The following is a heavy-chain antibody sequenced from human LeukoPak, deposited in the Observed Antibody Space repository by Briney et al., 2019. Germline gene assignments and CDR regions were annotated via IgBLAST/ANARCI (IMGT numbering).Heavy chain of an antibody. D-gene: IGHD3-22*01. CDR1: GFTFSSYS. V-gene: IGHV3-21*01. CDR2: ISSSSSYI. Sequence: GGSLRLSCAASGFTFSSYSMNWVRQAPGKGLEWVSSISSSSSYIYYADSVKGRFTISRDNAKNSLYLQMNSLRAEDTAVYYCARDLPGYYDSSGYSRYWGQGTLVTVSS. CDR3: ARDLPGYYDSSGYSRY. J-gene: IGHJ4*02.